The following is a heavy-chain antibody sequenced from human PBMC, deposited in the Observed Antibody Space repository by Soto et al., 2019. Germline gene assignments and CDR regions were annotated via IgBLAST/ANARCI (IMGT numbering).Heavy chain of an antibody. CDR2: IYYSGST. CDR3: ARDRATRFGEKVYYYGMDV. Sequence: QVQLQESGPGLVKPSQTLSLTCTVSGGSISSGGYYWSWIRQHPGKGLEWIGYIYYSGSTYYNPSLKRRVTISVDTSKNQFSLKLSSVTAADTAVYYCARDRATRFGEKVYYYGMDVWGQGTTVTVSS. J-gene: IGHJ6*02. D-gene: IGHD3-10*01. V-gene: IGHV4-31*03. CDR1: GGSISSGGYY.